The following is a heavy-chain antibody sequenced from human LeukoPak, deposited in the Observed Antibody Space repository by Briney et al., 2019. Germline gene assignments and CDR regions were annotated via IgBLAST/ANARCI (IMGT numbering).Heavy chain of an antibody. CDR1: GHTFTNFG. CDR2: FSPYNGDT. D-gene: IGHD6-6*01. V-gene: IGHV1-18*01. CDR3: ARAPRKYYYGMDV. J-gene: IGHJ6*02. Sequence: ASVKVSCKASGHTFTNFGVSWVRQAPRQGLEWMGWFSPYNGDTNFAPKLQGRVTVTTDTSTSTAYMELRSLRSDDTAVYYCARAPRKYYYGMDVWGQGTTVTVSS.